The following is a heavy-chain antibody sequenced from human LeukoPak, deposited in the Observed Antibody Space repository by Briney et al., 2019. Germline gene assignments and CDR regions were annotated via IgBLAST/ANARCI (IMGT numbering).Heavy chain of an antibody. CDR3: ARETTVTPNWFDP. CDR2: IYYSGST. V-gene: IGHV4-39*07. J-gene: IGHJ5*02. D-gene: IGHD4-17*01. CDR1: GGSISSSSYY. Sequence: SETLSLTCTVSGGSISSSSYYWGWIRQPPGKGLEWIGSIYYSGSTYYNPSLKSRVTISVDTSKNQFSLKLSSVTAADTAVYCCARETTVTPNWFDPWGQGTLVTVSS.